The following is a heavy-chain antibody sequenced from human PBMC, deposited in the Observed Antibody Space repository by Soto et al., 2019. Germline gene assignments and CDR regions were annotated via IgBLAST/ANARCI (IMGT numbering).Heavy chain of an antibody. CDR2: ISGSGGST. V-gene: IGHV3-23*01. Sequence: GGPLRLSCAASGFTFSSYAMSWVRQAPGKGLEWVSAISGSGGSTYYADSVKGRFTISRDNSKNTLYLQMNSLRAEDTAVYYCAKDGPYCSGGSCYSEYFQHWGQGTLVTVSS. CDR1: GFTFSSYA. CDR3: AKDGPYCSGGSCYSEYFQH. D-gene: IGHD2-15*01. J-gene: IGHJ1*01.